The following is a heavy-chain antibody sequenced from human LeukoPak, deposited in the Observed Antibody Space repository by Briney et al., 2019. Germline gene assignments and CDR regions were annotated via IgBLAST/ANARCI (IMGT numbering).Heavy chain of an antibody. V-gene: IGHV3-21*01. Sequence: GGSLRLSCAASGFTFSSYAMSWVRQAPGKGLEWVSSISSSSSYIYYADSVKGRFTISRDNAKNSLYLQMNSLRAEDTAVYYCARGRPRGYSGYDYGDAFDIWGQGTMVTVSS. CDR3: ARGRPRGYSGYDYGDAFDI. D-gene: IGHD5-12*01. J-gene: IGHJ3*02. CDR1: GFTFSSYA. CDR2: ISSSSSYI.